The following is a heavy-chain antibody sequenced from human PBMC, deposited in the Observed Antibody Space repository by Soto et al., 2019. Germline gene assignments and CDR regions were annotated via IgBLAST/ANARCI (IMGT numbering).Heavy chain of an antibody. CDR2: IIPIFGTA. V-gene: IGHV1-69*12. Sequence: QVQLVQSGAEVKKPGSSVKVSCKASGGTFSSYAISWVRQAPGQGLEWMGGIIPIFGTANYAQKFQGRVTITADETTSTAYMELSSLRSEDTAVYYCSGLGYYYYGMDVWGQGTTVTVSS. D-gene: IGHD3-16*01. CDR3: SGLGYYYYGMDV. J-gene: IGHJ6*02. CDR1: GGTFSSYA.